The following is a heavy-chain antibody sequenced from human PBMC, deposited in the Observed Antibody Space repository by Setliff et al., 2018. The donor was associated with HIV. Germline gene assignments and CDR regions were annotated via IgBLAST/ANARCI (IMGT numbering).Heavy chain of an antibody. CDR3: ARGGSVHFQN. CDR2: INSSGST. V-gene: IGHV4-34*01. CDR1: GGAFTGYY. J-gene: IGHJ1*01. D-gene: IGHD2-15*01. Sequence: SETLSLTCAFSGGAFTGYYWTWIRQTPGRGLEWIGEINSSGSTNYNPSLKSRVTISVGTSKNQFSLKVTSVTAADTAVYYCARGGSVHFQNWGQGTLVTVSS.